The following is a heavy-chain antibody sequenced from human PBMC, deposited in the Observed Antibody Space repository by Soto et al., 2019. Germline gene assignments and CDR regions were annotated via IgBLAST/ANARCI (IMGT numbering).Heavy chain of an antibody. D-gene: IGHD6-19*01. CDR3: ASSGWPLGAFDI. J-gene: IGHJ3*02. Sequence: SETLSLSCTVSGGSISSYYWSWIRQPPGKGLEWIGYMYYSGSTNYNPSLQSRVTMSVDTSKNQFSLKLTSVTAADTAVYYCASSGWPLGAFDIWGQGTMVTVSS. V-gene: IGHV4-59*08. CDR2: MYYSGST. CDR1: GGSISSYY.